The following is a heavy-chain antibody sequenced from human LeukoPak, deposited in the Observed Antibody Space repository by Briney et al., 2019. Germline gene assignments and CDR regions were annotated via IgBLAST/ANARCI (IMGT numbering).Heavy chain of an antibody. CDR2: IYTSGNP. CDR1: GASISNYY. Sequence: SETLSLTCTVSGASISNYYWSWIRQPAGKGLEWIGRIYTSGNPNYNPSLKSRVTMSVDTSKNQFSLMLSSVTAADTAVYYCARVSSFRGSWYQGVDYGGQGALVTVSS. V-gene: IGHV4-4*07. J-gene: IGHJ4*02. CDR3: ARVSSFRGSWYQGVDY. D-gene: IGHD6-13*01.